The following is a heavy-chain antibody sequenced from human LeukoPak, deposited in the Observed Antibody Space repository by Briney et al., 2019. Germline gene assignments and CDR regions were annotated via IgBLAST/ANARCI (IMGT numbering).Heavy chain of an antibody. J-gene: IGHJ2*01. CDR3: AKDLDRSLPGTFDL. CDR2: ISGSGGST. CDR1: GFTFSTYA. D-gene: IGHD3-22*01. V-gene: IGHV3-23*01. Sequence: PGGSLRLSCAASGFTFSTYAMSWVRQAPGKGLEWVSVISGSGGSTNYADSVKGRFTISRDNSKNTLYLQMNSLRAEDTAVYYCAKDLDRSLPGTFDLWGRGTLVSVSS.